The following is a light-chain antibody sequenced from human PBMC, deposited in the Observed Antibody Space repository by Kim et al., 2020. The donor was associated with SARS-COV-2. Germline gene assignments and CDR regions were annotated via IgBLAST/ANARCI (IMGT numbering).Light chain of an antibody. CDR3: QQYNNWTYT. V-gene: IGKV3-15*01. CDR1: QSVSSD. J-gene: IGKJ2*01. CDR2: GAS. Sequence: EIVMTPSPVTLSVSPGERATLSCRASQSVSSDLAWYQQKPGQAPRLLIYGASTRATGIPARFSGSGSETEFTLTISSLQSEDFAVYYCQQYNNWTYTFGQGTKLEI.